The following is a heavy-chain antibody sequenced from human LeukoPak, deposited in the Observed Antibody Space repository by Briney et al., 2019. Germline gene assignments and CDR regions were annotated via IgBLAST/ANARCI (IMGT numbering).Heavy chain of an antibody. Sequence: GGSLRLSCAASGFTFSSYSMNWVRQAPGKGLEWVSSISSSSSYIYYADSVKGRFTISRDNSKNTLYLQMNSLRAEDTAVYYCARDTPPRIFDYWGQGTPVTVSS. CDR1: GFTFSSYS. J-gene: IGHJ4*02. CDR3: ARDTPPRIFDY. V-gene: IGHV3-21*01. D-gene: IGHD2/OR15-2a*01. CDR2: ISSSSSYI.